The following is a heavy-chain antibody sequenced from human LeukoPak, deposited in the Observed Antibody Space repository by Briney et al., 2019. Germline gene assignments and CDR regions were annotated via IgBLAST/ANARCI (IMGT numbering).Heavy chain of an antibody. CDR3: ARPNTKWQGSSSLEH. CDR1: GVTFSSYA. D-gene: IGHD6-6*01. CDR2: IIPIFGTA. J-gene: IGHJ1*01. V-gene: IGHV1-69*01. Sequence: GSSVKVSCKASGVTFSSYAISWVRQAPGQGLEWMGGIIPIFGTANYAQKFQGRVTITADESTSTAYMELSSLRSEDTAVYYCARPNTKWQGSSSLEHWGQGTLVTVSS.